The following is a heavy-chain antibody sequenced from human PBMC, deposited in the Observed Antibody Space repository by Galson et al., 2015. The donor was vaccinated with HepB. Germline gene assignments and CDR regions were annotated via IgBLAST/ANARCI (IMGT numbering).Heavy chain of an antibody. V-gene: IGHV3-30*03. J-gene: IGHJ6*02. Sequence: SLRLSCAASGFTLSTYGVHWVRQAPGKGLEWVAAISRDGSDKYYADSVKGRLTISRDNSHNTVFLQMSSLRDEDTAVYYCARGLMDDYFYYYGMDVWGQGTTVTVSS. CDR2: ISRDGSDK. CDR3: ARGLMDDYFYYYGMDV. CDR1: GFTLSTYG. D-gene: IGHD2-2*03.